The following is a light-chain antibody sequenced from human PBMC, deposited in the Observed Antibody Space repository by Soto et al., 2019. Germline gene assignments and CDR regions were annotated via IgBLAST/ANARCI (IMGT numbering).Light chain of an antibody. J-gene: IGKJ5*01. CDR2: GAS. CDR1: QSVRST. CDR3: QQYDDWPIT. Sequence: EVVLTQSPATLSVSPGERATLSCRASQSVRSTSAWYQEKPGQAPRLLIYGASTRATGIPARFSGSGSGTEFTLTISSLQSEDFAVYYCQQYDDWPITFGQGTRLEIK. V-gene: IGKV3-15*01.